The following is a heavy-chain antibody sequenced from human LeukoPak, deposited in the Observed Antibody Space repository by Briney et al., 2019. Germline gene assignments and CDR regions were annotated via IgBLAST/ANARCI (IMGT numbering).Heavy chain of an antibody. V-gene: IGHV1-2*02. Sequence: ASVKVSCKASGYTFTGYAIHWVRQAPGQGLEWMGWINPEKRDTGYAHKFQGSVTMTSDTSISTAYMELSSLRSDDTAVYYCAKKVRGPSHPLDFWGQGTLVTVSS. D-gene: IGHD5-12*01. CDR3: AKKVRGPSHPLDF. CDR1: GYTFTGYA. CDR2: INPEKRDT. J-gene: IGHJ4*02.